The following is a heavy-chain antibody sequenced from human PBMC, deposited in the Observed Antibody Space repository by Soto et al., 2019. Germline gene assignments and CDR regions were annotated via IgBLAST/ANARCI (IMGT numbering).Heavy chain of an antibody. D-gene: IGHD6-19*01. J-gene: IGHJ4*02. CDR2: IYPGDSDT. CDR1: GYSFTSYW. Sequence: XCKGSGYSFTSYWIGWVRQMPGKGLEWMGIIYPGDSDTRNSPSLQGQVTISADKSISTAYLQWSSLKASDIAMYYCARLSSGSYYFDYWGQGTLVTVSS. CDR3: ARLSSGSYYFDY. V-gene: IGHV5-51*01.